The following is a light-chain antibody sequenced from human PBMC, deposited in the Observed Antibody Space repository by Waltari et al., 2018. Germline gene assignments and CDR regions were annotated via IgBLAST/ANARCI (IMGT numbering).Light chain of an antibody. CDR1: NLARKI. CDR2: QNR. V-gene: IGLV3-1*01. J-gene: IGLJ2*01. Sequence: SNELTQPQSVSVFPGQTAIITCSGQNLARKIVSWCHQRPGQSPVVVFYQNRERPSGLPERYSGSISGNTATLAISGTQETDEGDYFCEMWDNSVVIFGGGTKLTVL. CDR3: EMWDNSVVI.